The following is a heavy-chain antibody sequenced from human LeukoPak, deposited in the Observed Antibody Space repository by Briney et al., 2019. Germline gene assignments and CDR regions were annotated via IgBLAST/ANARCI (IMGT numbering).Heavy chain of an antibody. CDR3: ARIRSSGGVFDY. D-gene: IGHD3-16*01. Sequence: GGSLRLSCSASGFTFSNFPMHWVRQAPGKGLEYVSAVSSDGGSTYYADSVRGRFTISRDNAKNSLYLQMNSLRAEDTAVYYCARIRSSGGVFDYWGQGTLVTVSS. CDR2: VSSDGGST. CDR1: GFTFSNFP. V-gene: IGHV3-64*04. J-gene: IGHJ4*02.